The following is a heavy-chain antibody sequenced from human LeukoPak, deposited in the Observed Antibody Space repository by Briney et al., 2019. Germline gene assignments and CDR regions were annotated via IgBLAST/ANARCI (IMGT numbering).Heavy chain of an antibody. D-gene: IGHD3-9*01. Sequence: GSLRLSCAASGFTFSDYYWNWIRQPPGKGLEWIGEINHSGSTNYNPSLKSRVTISVDTSKNQFSLKLNSVTAADTAVYYCARVHEPPGYDILAAYYSYFDYWGQGTLVTVSS. V-gene: IGHV4-34*01. J-gene: IGHJ4*02. CDR3: ARVHEPPGYDILAAYYSYFDY. CDR1: GFTFSDYY. CDR2: INHSGST.